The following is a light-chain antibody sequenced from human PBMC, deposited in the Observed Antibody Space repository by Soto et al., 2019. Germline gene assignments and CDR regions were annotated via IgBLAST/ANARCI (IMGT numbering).Light chain of an antibody. CDR2: ENN. V-gene: IGLV1-40*01. J-gene: IGLJ1*01. Sequence: QSVLTQPPSVSEAPEQRVTISCTGSSSNIGAGYEAHWYQQVPGTAPKLLIYENNNRPSGVPDRFSGSKSGTSASLAITGPQAEDEAEYYCQSYDSSLSGYVFGTGTKLTVL. CDR3: QSYDSSLSGYV. CDR1: SSNIGAGYE.